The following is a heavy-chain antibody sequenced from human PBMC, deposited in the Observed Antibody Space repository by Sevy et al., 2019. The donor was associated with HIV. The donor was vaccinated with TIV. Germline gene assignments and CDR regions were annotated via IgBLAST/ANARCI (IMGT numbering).Heavy chain of an antibody. CDR3: ASLLTSFDY. CDR1: GGSISSYY. D-gene: IGHD2-21*01. Sequence: SETLSLTCTVSGGSISSYYWSWIRQPPGKGLEWIGYIYYSGSTNYNPSLKSRVTISVDTSKNQFSLKLSSVTAADKAVYYCASLLTSFDYWGQGTLVTVSS. CDR2: IYYSGST. J-gene: IGHJ4*02. V-gene: IGHV4-59*01.